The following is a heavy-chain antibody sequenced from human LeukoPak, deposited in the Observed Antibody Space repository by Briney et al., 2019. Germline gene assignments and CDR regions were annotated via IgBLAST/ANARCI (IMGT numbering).Heavy chain of an antibody. D-gene: IGHD1-26*01. Sequence: GGSLRLSCAASGFSVSSNYVSWVRQAPGKGLEWVSALYSGGTTYYADSEKGRFTISRDNSKNTLYLQMNSLRVEDTAVYYCARQVGAITLFEHWGQGTLVTVSS. CDR1: GFSVSSNY. J-gene: IGHJ4*02. CDR2: LYSGGTT. V-gene: IGHV3-53*01. CDR3: ARQVGAITLFEH.